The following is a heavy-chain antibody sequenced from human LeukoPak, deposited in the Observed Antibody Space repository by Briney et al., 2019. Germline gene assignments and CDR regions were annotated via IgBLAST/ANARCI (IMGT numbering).Heavy chain of an antibody. CDR3: ARDVLAAGATGTFDI. Sequence: GGSLRLSCAASTFTFSNYWMSWVRQAPGKGLEWVANIKQDGSEKYYVDSVKGRFTISRDNAKTSQYLQMNSLRAEDTAVYYCARDVLAAGATGTFDIWGQGTMVTVSS. CDR2: IKQDGSEK. V-gene: IGHV3-7*03. D-gene: IGHD1-14*01. CDR1: TFTFSNYW. J-gene: IGHJ3*02.